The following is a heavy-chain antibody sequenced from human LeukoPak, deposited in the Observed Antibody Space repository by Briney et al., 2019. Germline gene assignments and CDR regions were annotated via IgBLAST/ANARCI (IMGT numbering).Heavy chain of an antibody. CDR1: GGSFSVHY. CDR3: ARGRDHDSIPGYYYYYMDV. CDR2: INHYETT. Sequence: PSETLSLTCAVYGGSFSVHYWTWIRQPPGKGLEWIGEINHYETTNYNPSLKSRVTISVDTSKNQFSLKLTSVTAADTAVYYCARGRDHDSIPGYYYYYMDVWGKGTTVTVSS. J-gene: IGHJ6*03. D-gene: IGHD2-2*02. V-gene: IGHV4-34*01.